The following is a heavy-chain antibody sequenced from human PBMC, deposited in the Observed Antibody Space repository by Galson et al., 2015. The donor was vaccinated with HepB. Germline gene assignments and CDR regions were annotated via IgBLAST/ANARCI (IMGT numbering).Heavy chain of an antibody. Sequence: SLRLSCAASGLAFSSYTMHWVRQAAGKGLEWVALISYDGNYKYYADSVKGRFTISRDNPKNTLFLQMNSLRADDTAVYYCARDPFSGSYRVSIFFDYWGQGALVTVSS. V-gene: IGHV3-30-3*01. CDR3: ARDPFSGSYRVSIFFDY. J-gene: IGHJ4*02. CDR2: ISYDGNYK. CDR1: GLAFSSYT. D-gene: IGHD1-26*01.